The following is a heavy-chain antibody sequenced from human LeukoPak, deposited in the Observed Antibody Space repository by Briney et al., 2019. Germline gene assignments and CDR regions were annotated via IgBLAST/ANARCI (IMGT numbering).Heavy chain of an antibody. J-gene: IGHJ6*03. V-gene: IGHV1-69*05. CDR1: GGTFSSYV. CDR2: IIPIFGTA. CDR3: ARASTYQLPLALDYYYYMDV. D-gene: IGHD2-2*01. Sequence: VASVKVSCKASGGTFSSYVISWVRQAPGQGLEWMGGIIPIFGTANYAQKFQGRVTITTDESTSTAYMELSSLRSEDTAVYYCARASTYQLPLALDYYYYMDVWGKGTTDTVSS.